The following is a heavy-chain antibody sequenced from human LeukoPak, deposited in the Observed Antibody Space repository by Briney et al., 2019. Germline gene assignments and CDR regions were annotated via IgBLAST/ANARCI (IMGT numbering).Heavy chain of an antibody. D-gene: IGHD6-19*01. V-gene: IGHV3-74*01. CDR1: GFTFDDYA. CDR3: TMFTSGWD. CDR2: VSGDGTTT. J-gene: IGHJ4*02. Sequence: GGSLRLSCAASGFTFDDYAMHWVRQAPGKGLVWVSRVSGDGTTTNYADSVKGRFTISRDNAKNTMSLQMTSLRAEDTAVYYCTMFTSGWDWGQGTLVTVSS.